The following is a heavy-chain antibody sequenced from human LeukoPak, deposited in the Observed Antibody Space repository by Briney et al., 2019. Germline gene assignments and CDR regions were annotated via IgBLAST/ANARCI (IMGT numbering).Heavy chain of an antibody. V-gene: IGHV4-61*02. D-gene: IGHD4-23*01. CDR1: GGSISSGSYY. CDR2: IYTSGST. CDR3: ARGYDYGGKGYFDY. Sequence: PSETLSLTCTVSGGSISSGSYYWSWIRQPAGKGLEWIGRIYTSGSTNYNPSLKSRVTISVDTSKNQFSLKLSSVTAADTAVYYCARGYDYGGKGYFDYWGQGTLVTVSS. J-gene: IGHJ4*02.